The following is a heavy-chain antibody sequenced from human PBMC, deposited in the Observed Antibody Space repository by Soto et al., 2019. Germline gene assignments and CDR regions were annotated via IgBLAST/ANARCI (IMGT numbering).Heavy chain of an antibody. CDR1: GFSLSDVRLG. CDR3: ARAGYCSDTSCYERRPDWFDP. J-gene: IGHJ5*02. CDR2: IFSNDER. Sequence: QVTLKESGPVLVKPTETLTLTCTVSGFSLSDVRLGVSWIRQPPGKALEWLAHIFSNDERSYTTSLKSRPTISEDTSKSQVVLTMTNVDPVDTATYYCARAGYCSDTSCYERRPDWFDPWGQGTLVTVSS. D-gene: IGHD2-2*01. V-gene: IGHV2-26*01.